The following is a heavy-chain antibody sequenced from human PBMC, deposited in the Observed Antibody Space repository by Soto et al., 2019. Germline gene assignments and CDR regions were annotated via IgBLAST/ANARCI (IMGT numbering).Heavy chain of an antibody. CDR2: IDWDDDK. D-gene: IGHD6-6*01. CDR1: GFSLSTSGMC. Sequence: ESGPTLVNPTQTLTLTCTFSGFSLSTSGMCVSWIRQPPGKALEWLALIDWDDDKYYSTSLKTRLTISKDTSKNQVVLTMTNMDPVDTATYYCARIPPRPGYYYYGMDVWGQGTTVTVSS. J-gene: IGHJ6*02. V-gene: IGHV2-70*01. CDR3: ARIPPRPGYYYYGMDV.